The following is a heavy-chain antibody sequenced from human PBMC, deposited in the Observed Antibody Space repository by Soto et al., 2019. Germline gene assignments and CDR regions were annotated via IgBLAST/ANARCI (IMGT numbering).Heavy chain of an antibody. CDR3: ARVVSLELPYYFDY. CDR1: GASMNTHY. CDR2: IYYSGST. J-gene: IGHJ4*02. D-gene: IGHD1-7*01. V-gene: IGHV4-59*11. Sequence: QVQLQESGPGLVRPSETLSLTCTVSGASMNTHYWTWIRQPPGKELEWIGYIYYSGSTKDSPSFQIRLTMSIDTSKKQFSQYLSLATATDIAIYYCARVVSLELPYYFDYWGQGILVTVS.